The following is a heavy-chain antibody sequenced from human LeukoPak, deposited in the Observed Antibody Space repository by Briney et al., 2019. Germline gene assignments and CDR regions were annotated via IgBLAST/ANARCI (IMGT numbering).Heavy chain of an antibody. CDR1: GYTFTSYD. V-gene: IGHV1-8*01. D-gene: IGHD4-17*01. Sequence: GASVKVSCKASGYTFTSYDINWVRQATGQGLELMGWMNPNSGNTGYAQKFQGRVTMTRNTSISTAYMELSSLRSEDTAVYYCARGERLLYGDYDYYYYGMDVWGQGTTVTVSS. J-gene: IGHJ6*02. CDR2: MNPNSGNT. CDR3: ARGERLLYGDYDYYYYGMDV.